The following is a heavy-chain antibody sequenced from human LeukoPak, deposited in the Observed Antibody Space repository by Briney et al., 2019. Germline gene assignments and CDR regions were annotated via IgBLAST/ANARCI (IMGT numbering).Heavy chain of an antibody. CDR3: ARGGVGRDFDY. V-gene: IGHV4-30-2*01. J-gene: IGHJ4*02. CDR1: GGSISSGGYY. CDR2: IYHSGST. Sequence: SETLSLTCTVSGGSISSGGYYWSWIRQPPGKGLEWIGYIYHSGSTYYNPSLKSRVTISVDRSKNQFSLKLSSVTPEDTAVYYCARGGVGRDFDYWGQGTLVTVSS.